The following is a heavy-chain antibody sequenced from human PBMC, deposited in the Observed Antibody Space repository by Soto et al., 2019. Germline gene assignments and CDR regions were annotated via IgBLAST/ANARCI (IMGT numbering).Heavy chain of an antibody. CDR3: ARSTMVRGVMFYGMDV. Sequence: SSVKVSCKASGGTFSSYAISWVRQAPGQGLEWMGGIIPIFGTANYAQKFQGRVTITADESTSTAYMELSSLRSEDTAVYYCARSTMVRGVMFYGMDVWGQGTTVTV. D-gene: IGHD3-10*01. CDR2: IIPIFGTA. CDR1: GGTFSSYA. V-gene: IGHV1-69*13. J-gene: IGHJ6*02.